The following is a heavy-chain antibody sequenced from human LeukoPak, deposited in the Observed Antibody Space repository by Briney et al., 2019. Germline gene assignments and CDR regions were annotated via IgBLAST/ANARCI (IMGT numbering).Heavy chain of an antibody. CDR3: TTSNVDTAMVKYYYYYYMDV. V-gene: IGHV3-15*01. Sequence: GGSLRLSCAASGFTFSNAWMSWVRQAPGKGLEWVGRIKSKTDGGTTDYAAPVKGRFTISRDDSKNTLYLQMNSLKTEDTAVYYCTTSNVDTAMVKYYYYYYMDVWGKGTTVTVSS. CDR1: GFTFSNAW. D-gene: IGHD5-18*01. CDR2: IKSKTDGGTT. J-gene: IGHJ6*03.